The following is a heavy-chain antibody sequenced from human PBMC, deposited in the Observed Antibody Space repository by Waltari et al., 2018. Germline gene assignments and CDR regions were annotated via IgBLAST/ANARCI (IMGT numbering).Heavy chain of an antibody. CDR3: TTRYCSSTSCYPFDY. V-gene: IGHV3-15*01. Sequence: EVQLVESGGGLVKPGGSLRLSCAASGFTFSTAWMSWVRQAPGKGLEWVGRIKSKTDGGTTDYAAPVKGRFTISRDDSKNTLYLQMNSLKTEDTAVYYCTTRYCSSTSCYPFDYWGQGTLVTVSS. D-gene: IGHD2-2*01. CDR1: GFTFSTAW. J-gene: IGHJ4*02. CDR2: IKSKTDGGTT.